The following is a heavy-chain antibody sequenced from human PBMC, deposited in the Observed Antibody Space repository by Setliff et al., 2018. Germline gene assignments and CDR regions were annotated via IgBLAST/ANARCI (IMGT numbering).Heavy chain of an antibody. Sequence: PSETLSLTCAVSGYSISGGYYWGWIRQPPGKGLEWLGSIYHSGSTYYNPSIKRRVTISVDPSKNHFSLKVNSVTAADTAVYYCANYSSGNFDYWGQGTLVTVSS. J-gene: IGHJ4*02. CDR3: ANYSSGNFDY. D-gene: IGHD6-19*01. CDR2: IYHSGST. V-gene: IGHV4-38-2*01. CDR1: GYSISGGYY.